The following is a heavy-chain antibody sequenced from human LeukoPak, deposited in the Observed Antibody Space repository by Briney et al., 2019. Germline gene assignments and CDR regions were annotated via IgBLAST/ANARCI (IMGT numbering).Heavy chain of an antibody. CDR2: ISSSGSTI. CDR1: GFTFSDYY. D-gene: IGHD6-6*01. Sequence: GGSLRLSCAASGFTFSDYYMSWIRQAPGKGLEWVPYISSSGSTIYYADSVKGRFTISRDNAKNSLYLQMNSLRAEDTAVYYCAKAYSSSDYYYMDVWGKGTTVTVSS. V-gene: IGHV3-11*01. J-gene: IGHJ6*03. CDR3: AKAYSSSDYYYMDV.